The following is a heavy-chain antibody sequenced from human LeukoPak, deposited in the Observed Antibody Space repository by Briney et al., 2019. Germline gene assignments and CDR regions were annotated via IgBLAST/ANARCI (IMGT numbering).Heavy chain of an antibody. D-gene: IGHD2-2*01. CDR3: ARVSRQPGHCSSTSCYDYYYYYYMDV. CDR2: TYYRSKWYN. J-gene: IGHJ6*03. V-gene: IGHV6-1*01. Sequence: SQTLSLTCAISGDSVSSNSAAWNWIRQSPSRGLEWLGRTYYRSKWYNDYAVSVKSRITINPDTSKNQFSLQLNSVTPEDTAVYYCARVSRQPGHCSSTSCYDYYYYYYMDVWGKGTTVTVSS. CDR1: GDSVSSNSAA.